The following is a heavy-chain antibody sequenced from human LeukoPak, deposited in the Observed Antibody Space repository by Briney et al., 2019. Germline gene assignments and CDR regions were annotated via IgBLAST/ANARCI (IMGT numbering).Heavy chain of an antibody. J-gene: IGHJ4*02. V-gene: IGHV3-23*01. D-gene: IGHD3-22*01. Sequence: GGSLRLSCAASGFTFSSYAMSWVRQAPGKGLEWVSAISGSGGSTYYADSVKGRFTISRDNSKNTLYLQMNSLGAKDTAVYYCAKLGGYYDSSGYYKRIPFDYWGQGTLVTVSS. CDR1: GFTFSSYA. CDR2: ISGSGGST. CDR3: AKLGGYYDSSGYYKRIPFDY.